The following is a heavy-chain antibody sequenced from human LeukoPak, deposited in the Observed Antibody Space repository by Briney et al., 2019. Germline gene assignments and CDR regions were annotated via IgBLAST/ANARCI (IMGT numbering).Heavy chain of an antibody. Sequence: PSETLSLTCTVSGGSISNYYWSWIRRPPGKGLEWIGYIYYSGSTLYNPSLKSRVTMSVDTSTNQFSLKLSSVTAADTAVYYCAREEPHIVVVPAATPNAFDIWGQGTMVTVSS. CDR2: IYYSGST. CDR3: AREEPHIVVVPAATPNAFDI. J-gene: IGHJ3*02. CDR1: GGSISNYY. V-gene: IGHV4-59*12. D-gene: IGHD2-2*01.